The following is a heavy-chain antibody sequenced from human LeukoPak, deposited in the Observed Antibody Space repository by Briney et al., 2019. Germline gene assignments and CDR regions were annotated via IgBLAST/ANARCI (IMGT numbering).Heavy chain of an antibody. D-gene: IGHD5-18*01. Sequence: SETLSLTCTVSGGSISSGGYYWSWIRQHPGKGLEWIGYIYYSGSTYYNPSLKSRVTISVDTSKNQFSLKLSSVTAADTAVYYCARQVDSYGYYFDYWGQGTLVTVSS. V-gene: IGHV4-31*03. CDR1: GGSISSGGYY. CDR2: IYYSGST. CDR3: ARQVDSYGYYFDY. J-gene: IGHJ4*02.